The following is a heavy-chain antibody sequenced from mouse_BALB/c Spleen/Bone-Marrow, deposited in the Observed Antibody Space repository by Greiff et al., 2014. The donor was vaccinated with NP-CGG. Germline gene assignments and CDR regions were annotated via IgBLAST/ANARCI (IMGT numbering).Heavy chain of an antibody. V-gene: IGHV1S81*02. CDR1: GYTFTNYW. CDR2: INPSNGRT. J-gene: IGHJ2*01. Sequence: VQLQQSGAELVKPGASVKLSCKASGYTFTNYWMHWVKQRPGQGLEWIGEINPSNGRTNYNEKFKSKATLTVDKSSSTAYMQLSSLTSEDSAVYYCARGFDYWGRGTTLTVPS. CDR3: ARGFDY.